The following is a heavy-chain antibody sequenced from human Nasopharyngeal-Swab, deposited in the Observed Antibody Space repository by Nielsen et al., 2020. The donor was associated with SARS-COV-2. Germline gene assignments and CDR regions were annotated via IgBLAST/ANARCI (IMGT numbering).Heavy chain of an antibody. Sequence: SETLSLTCAVSGYSISSGYYWGWIRQPPGKGLEWIGRIYHSGSPNYNPSLKSRVTISVDTSKNQFSLKLSSVTAADTAVYYCARHAAGEYQLTYYFDYWGQGTLVTVSS. CDR1: GYSISSGYY. CDR3: ARHAAGEYQLTYYFDY. D-gene: IGHD2-2*01. CDR2: IYHSGSP. J-gene: IGHJ4*02. V-gene: IGHV4-38-2*01.